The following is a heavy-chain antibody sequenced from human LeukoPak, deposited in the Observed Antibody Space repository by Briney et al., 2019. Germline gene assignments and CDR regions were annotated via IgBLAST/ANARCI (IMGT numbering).Heavy chain of an antibody. Sequence: KIGASLKISCKGSGYSFTSYWIGWVRQMPGKGLEWMGIIYPGDSDTRYSPSFQGQVTISADNSISTAYLQWSSLKASDPAMYYSARRANDAFDIWGQGTMVTVSS. D-gene: IGHD5-12*01. CDR1: GYSFTSYW. CDR2: IYPGDSDT. V-gene: IGHV5-51*01. CDR3: ARRANDAFDI. J-gene: IGHJ3*02.